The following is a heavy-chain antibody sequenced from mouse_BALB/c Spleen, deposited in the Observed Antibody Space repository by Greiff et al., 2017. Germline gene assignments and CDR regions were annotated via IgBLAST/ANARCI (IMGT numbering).Heavy chain of an antibody. J-gene: IGHJ1*01. V-gene: IGHV3-6*02. D-gene: IGHD1-1*01. CDR1: GYSITSGYY. Sequence: EVQLQESGPGLVKPSQSLSLTCSVTGYSITSGYYWNWIRQFPGKKLEWMGYISYDGSNNYNPSLKNRISITRDTSKNQFFLKLNSVTTEDTATYYCARALDYYGSSSWYFDVWGAGTTVTVSS. CDR3: ARALDYYGSSSWYFDV. CDR2: ISYDGSN.